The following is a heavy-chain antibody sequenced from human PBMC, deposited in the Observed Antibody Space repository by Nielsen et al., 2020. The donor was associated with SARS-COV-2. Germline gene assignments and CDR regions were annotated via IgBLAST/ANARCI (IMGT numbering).Heavy chain of an antibody. J-gene: IGHJ4*02. CDR1: GFTFSSYG. CDR2: ILHDGSNE. CDR3: VTYDETGFH. V-gene: IGHV3-30*12. D-gene: IGHD3-22*01. Sequence: GGSLRLSCVVSGFTFSSYGMHWVRQAPGKGLEWVALILHDGSNEYYADSVKGRFTISRDNGDNLLFLQLDSLKVEDTAVFYCVTYDETGFHWGQGTLVTVSS.